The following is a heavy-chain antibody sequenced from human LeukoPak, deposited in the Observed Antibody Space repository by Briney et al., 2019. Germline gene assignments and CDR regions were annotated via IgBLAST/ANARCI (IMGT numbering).Heavy chain of an antibody. CDR2: IIPILGIA. D-gene: IGHD3-22*01. CDR3: ARSSPVVIDDIDY. CDR1: GGTSSSYA. V-gene: IGHV1-69*04. J-gene: IGHJ4*02. Sequence: ASVKVSCKASGGTSSSYAISWVRQAPGQGLEWMGRIIPILGIANYAQKFQGRVTITADKSTSTAYMELSSLRSEDTAVYYCARSSPVVIDDIDYWGQGTLVTVSS.